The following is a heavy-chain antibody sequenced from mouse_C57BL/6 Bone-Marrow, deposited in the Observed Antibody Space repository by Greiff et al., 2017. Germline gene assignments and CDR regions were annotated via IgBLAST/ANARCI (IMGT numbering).Heavy chain of an antibody. V-gene: IGHV1-63*01. Sequence: QVHVKQSGAELVRPGTSVKMSCKASGYTFTNYWIGWAKQRPGHGLEWIGDIYPGGGYTNSNEKFKGKATLTADKTSITAYMQFSSLASEDTTIHYCAKMDYDEYYAMDYWGQGTSVTVSS. CDR1: GYTFTNYW. D-gene: IGHD2-4*01. J-gene: IGHJ4*01. CDR2: IYPGGGYT. CDR3: AKMDYDEYYAMDY.